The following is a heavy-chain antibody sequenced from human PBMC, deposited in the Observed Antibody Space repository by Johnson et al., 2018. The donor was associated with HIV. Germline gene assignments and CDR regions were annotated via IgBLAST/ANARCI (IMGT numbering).Heavy chain of an antibody. CDR3: SKDGGKWELPNAFDI. CDR1: GFTVSSNY. D-gene: IGHD1-26*01. Sequence: MQLVESGGGLVQPGGSLRLSCAASGFTVSSNYMSWVRQAPGKGLEWVSVIYSGGSTYYADSVKGRFTISRDNSKNTLYLQMNSLRAEDTAVYYCSKDGGKWELPNAFDIWGQGTMVTVSS. CDR2: IYSGGST. V-gene: IGHV3-66*01. J-gene: IGHJ3*02.